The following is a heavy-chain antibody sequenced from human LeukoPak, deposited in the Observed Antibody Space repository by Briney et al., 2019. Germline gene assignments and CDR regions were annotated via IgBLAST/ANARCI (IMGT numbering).Heavy chain of an antibody. CDR1: GFTFSSYW. J-gene: IGHJ4*02. V-gene: IGHV3-74*01. D-gene: IGHD3-10*01. CDR2: INSDGSST. Sequence: GGSLRLSCAASGFTFSSYWMRWVRQAPGKGLVWVSRINSDGSSTSFADSVKGRFTISRDNAKNTLYLQMYSLRAEDTSVYYCARGYYGFDYWGQGTLLTVPS. CDR3: ARGYYGFDY.